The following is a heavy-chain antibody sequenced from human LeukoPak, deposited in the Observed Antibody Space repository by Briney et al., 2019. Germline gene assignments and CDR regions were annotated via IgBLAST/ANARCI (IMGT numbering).Heavy chain of an antibody. CDR1: GFTFSSYS. V-gene: IGHV3-30*02. D-gene: IGHD6-19*01. Sequence: GGSLRLACAASGFTFSSYSMNWVRQAPGKGLEWVAFMRYDGSNKYYAESVKGRFTISRDNSKNTLYLQMNSLRAEDTAVYYCAKDGSSGWPHYWGQGTLVTVSS. CDR3: AKDGSSGWPHY. J-gene: IGHJ4*02. CDR2: MRYDGSNK.